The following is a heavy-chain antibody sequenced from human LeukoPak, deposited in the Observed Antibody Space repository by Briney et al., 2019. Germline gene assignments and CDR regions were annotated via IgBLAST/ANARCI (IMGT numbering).Heavy chain of an antibody. J-gene: IGHJ4*02. V-gene: IGHV1-2*02. Sequence: ASVKVSFKASGYTFTGYYMHWVRQAPGQGLEWMGWINPNSGGTNYARKFQGRVTMTRDTSISTAYMELSRLRSDDTAVYYCARPEQGWYITELGYWGQGTLVTVSS. CDR2: INPNSGGT. CDR3: ARPEQGWYITELGY. D-gene: IGHD1-14*01. CDR1: GYTFTGYY.